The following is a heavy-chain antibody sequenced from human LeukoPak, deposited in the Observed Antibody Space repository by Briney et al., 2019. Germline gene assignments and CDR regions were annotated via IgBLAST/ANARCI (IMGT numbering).Heavy chain of an antibody. V-gene: IGHV3-74*03. CDR3: IKRHYYYYYMDV. J-gene: IGHJ6*03. CDR2: MNGDGTTT. CDR1: GFTFSSYW. Sequence: GGSLRLSCAASGFTFSSYWMHWGRQAPGKGLVWVSRMNGDGTTTTYADSVKGRFTMSRDNAKNTLYLQMNSLRVEDTAVYYCIKRHYYYYYMDVWGKGTTVTVSS.